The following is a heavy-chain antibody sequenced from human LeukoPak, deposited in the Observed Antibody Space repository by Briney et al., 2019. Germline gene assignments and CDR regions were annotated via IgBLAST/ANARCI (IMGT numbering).Heavy chain of an antibody. J-gene: IGHJ4*02. D-gene: IGHD6-13*01. CDR3: ARLPGIAAV. Sequence: SETLSLTCTVSGGSTSRYYWSWIRQPPGKRLEWLGYIYYSGSTTYNPSLKSRLTMSVDTSKNQTSLKLISLTAADTAVYYCARLPGIAAVWGQGTLVTVSS. CDR1: GGSTSRYY. V-gene: IGHV4-59*08. CDR2: IYYSGST.